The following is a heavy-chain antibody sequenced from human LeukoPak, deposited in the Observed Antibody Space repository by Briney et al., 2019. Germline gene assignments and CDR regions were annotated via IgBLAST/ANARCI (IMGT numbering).Heavy chain of an antibody. Sequence: SVKVSCKASGGTFSSYAISWVRQAPGQGLEWMGGIIPIFGTANYAQKFQGRVTITADKSTSTAYMELSSLRSEDTAVYYCARCNYYDSSGYYWYYFDYWGQGTLVTVSS. CDR1: GGTFSSYA. D-gene: IGHD3-22*01. V-gene: IGHV1-69*06. J-gene: IGHJ4*02. CDR2: IIPIFGTA. CDR3: ARCNYYDSSGYYWYYFDY.